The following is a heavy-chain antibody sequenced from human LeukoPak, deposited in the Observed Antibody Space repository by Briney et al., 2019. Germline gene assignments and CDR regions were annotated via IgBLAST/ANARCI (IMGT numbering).Heavy chain of an antibody. Sequence: GGSLRLSCAASGFTFSSYAMHWVRQAPGKGLEWVAVISYDGSNKYYADSVKGRFTISRDNSKNTLYLQMNSLRAEDTAVYYCARNPTKPDAFDIWGQGTMVTVSS. V-gene: IGHV3-30-3*01. D-gene: IGHD1-26*01. J-gene: IGHJ3*02. CDR3: ARNPTKPDAFDI. CDR2: ISYDGSNK. CDR1: GFTFSSYA.